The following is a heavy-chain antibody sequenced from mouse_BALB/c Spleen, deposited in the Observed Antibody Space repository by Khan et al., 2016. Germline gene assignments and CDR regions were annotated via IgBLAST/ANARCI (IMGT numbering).Heavy chain of an antibody. CDR1: GFDFSRYW. CDR2: INSDSSTI. CDR3: TTEAYYAWFAY. Sequence: EVQLQESGGGLVQPGGSLKLSCAASGFDFSRYWMNWVRQAPGKGLEWIGEINSDSSTINYTPSLEDKFIISRDNAKNTLYLQVNKVRSEDTALYDCTTEAYYAWFAYWGQGTLVTVSA. V-gene: IGHV4-1*02. J-gene: IGHJ3*01. D-gene: IGHD2-10*01.